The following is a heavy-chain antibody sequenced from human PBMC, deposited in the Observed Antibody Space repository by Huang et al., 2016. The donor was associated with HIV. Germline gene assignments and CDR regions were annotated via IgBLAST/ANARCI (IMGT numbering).Heavy chain of an antibody. D-gene: IGHD3-10*01. J-gene: IGHJ6*03. CDR1: GGSIRSSDYH. CDR2: IYYKGST. V-gene: IGHV4-39*01. Sequence: QLLLQESGPGLVKPSEALALTCAVSGGSIRSSDYHWGWIRQPPGKWLEWSGSIYYKGSTHYMPALKSRVTIAVDTSKNLFFLNLTSMTAADTAVYYCARHREGPVAYYSGWGSHLNYMDVWGRGRTVVVSS. CDR3: ARHREGPVAYYSGWGSHLNYMDV.